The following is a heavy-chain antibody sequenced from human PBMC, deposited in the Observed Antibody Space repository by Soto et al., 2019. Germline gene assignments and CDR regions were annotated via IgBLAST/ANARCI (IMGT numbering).Heavy chain of an antibody. CDR3: AREDQVDNPGFVY. D-gene: IGHD1-1*01. Sequence: QVQLVQSGAEMKKPGSSVKVSCQSSGGTFNTYAMNWVRRAPGQGPEWMGDISPMFGAANYAPKFQGRVTITADESTGTSYMQLRSLTSEDTALYFCAREDQVDNPGFVYWGQGTLVTVSS. CDR1: GGTFNTYA. V-gene: IGHV1-69*19. J-gene: IGHJ4*02. CDR2: ISPMFGAA.